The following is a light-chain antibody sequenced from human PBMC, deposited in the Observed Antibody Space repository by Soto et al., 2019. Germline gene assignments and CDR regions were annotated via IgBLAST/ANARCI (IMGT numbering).Light chain of an antibody. Sequence: LTQSPSSVSASVEDRVTITCRASQDIGIYLAWYQQKPGKAPNLLIYAASSLQRGVPSRFSGSGSGTDFTLTIRSLQPEDFATYRCQHLSSYPVTFGQGAMVDI. V-gene: IGKV1-9*01. CDR3: QHLSSYPVT. CDR2: AAS. J-gene: IGKJ1*01. CDR1: QDIGIY.